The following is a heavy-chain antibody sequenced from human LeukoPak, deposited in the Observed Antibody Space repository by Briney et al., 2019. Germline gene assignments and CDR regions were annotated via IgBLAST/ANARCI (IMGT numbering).Heavy chain of an antibody. D-gene: IGHD5-18*01. CDR3: ARDQAMAGGGDY. V-gene: IGHV1-2*06. CDR1: GFTFTSSA. CDR2: INPNSGGT. J-gene: IGHJ4*02. Sequence: ASVKVSCKASGFTFTSSAVQWVRQARGQRLEWMGRINPNSGGTNYAQKFQGRVTMTRDTSISTAYMELSRLRSDDTAVYYCARDQAMAGGGDYWGQGTLVTVSS.